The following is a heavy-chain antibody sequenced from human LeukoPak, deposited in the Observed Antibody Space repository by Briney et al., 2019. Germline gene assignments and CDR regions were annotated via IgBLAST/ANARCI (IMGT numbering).Heavy chain of an antibody. Sequence: GRSLRLSCAASGFTFSSYGMHWVRQAPGKGLEWVAVISYDGSNEYYADSVKGRFTISRDNSKNTLYLQMNSLRAEDTAVYYCAKDKGLELEEDYFDYWGQGTLVTVSS. J-gene: IGHJ4*02. CDR2: ISYDGSNE. CDR1: GFTFSSYG. V-gene: IGHV3-30*18. CDR3: AKDKGLELEEDYFDY. D-gene: IGHD1-7*01.